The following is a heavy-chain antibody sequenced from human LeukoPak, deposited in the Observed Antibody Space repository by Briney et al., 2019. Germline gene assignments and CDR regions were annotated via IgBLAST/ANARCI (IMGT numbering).Heavy chain of an antibody. D-gene: IGHD3-22*01. CDR2: IYTSGST. Sequence: PSETLSLTCAVSGYSISSGYYWSWIRQPAGKGLEWIGRIYTSGSTNYNPSLKSRVTMSVDTSKNQFSLKLSSVTAADTAVYYCARDRTLTTNYDSSGYYFGGNMDVWGKGTTVTVSS. V-gene: IGHV4-4*07. CDR3: ARDRTLTTNYDSSGYYFGGNMDV. CDR1: GYSISSGYY. J-gene: IGHJ6*03.